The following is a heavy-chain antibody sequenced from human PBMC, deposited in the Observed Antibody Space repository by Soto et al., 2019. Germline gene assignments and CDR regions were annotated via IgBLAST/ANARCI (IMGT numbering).Heavy chain of an antibody. CDR1: GFTFSSYG. Sequence: QAQLVESGGGVVQPGRSLRLSCAASGFTFSSYGMHWVRQAPGKGLEWVAVISYDGSNKYYADSVKGRFTISRDNSKNTLYLQMNSLRAEDTAVYYCAKDVEWFGDYYYGMDVWGQGTTVTVSS. J-gene: IGHJ6*02. CDR2: ISYDGSNK. V-gene: IGHV3-30*18. D-gene: IGHD3-10*01. CDR3: AKDVEWFGDYYYGMDV.